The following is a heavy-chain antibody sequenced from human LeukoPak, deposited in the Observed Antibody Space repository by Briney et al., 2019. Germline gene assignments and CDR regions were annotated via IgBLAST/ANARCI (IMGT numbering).Heavy chain of an antibody. Sequence: PGGSLRLSCAASGFTFSSYGMHWVRQAPGKGLEWVAVIWYDGSNKYYADSVKGRFTISRDNSKNTLYLQMNSLRAEDTAAYYCAREEQGGQYYYYYYGMDVWGQGTTVTVSS. CDR2: IWYDGSNK. CDR3: AREEQGGQYYYYYYGMDV. V-gene: IGHV3-33*01. D-gene: IGHD1/OR15-1a*01. J-gene: IGHJ6*02. CDR1: GFTFSSYG.